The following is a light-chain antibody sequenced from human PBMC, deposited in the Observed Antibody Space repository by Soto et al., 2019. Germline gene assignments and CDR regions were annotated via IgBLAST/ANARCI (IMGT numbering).Light chain of an antibody. V-gene: IGLV2-14*01. J-gene: IGLJ1*01. CDR1: GSDIGDYKY. Sequence: QSALTQPASVSGSPGQSITISCTGTGSDIGDYKYVSWYQQRPGKAPKLMIYEVSNRPSGVSNRFSGSKSGNTASLTISGLQADDEADYYCSSYRSTNPPYGFGTGTKVTVL. CDR2: EVS. CDR3: SSYRSTNPPYG.